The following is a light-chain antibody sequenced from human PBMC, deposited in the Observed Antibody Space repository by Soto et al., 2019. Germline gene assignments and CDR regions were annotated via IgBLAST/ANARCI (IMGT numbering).Light chain of an antibody. V-gene: IGKV1-39*01. CDR1: ETISNY. Sequence: DIQMSQSPSSLSASVGDRVIITCRASETISNYLNWYQQKPGKAPNLLIYAASSLQSGVPSRFSGRESGTDFFLTISSLQPEEFATYYCQQTFDTPYTFGQGTKVEIK. CDR3: QQTFDTPYT. CDR2: AAS. J-gene: IGKJ2*01.